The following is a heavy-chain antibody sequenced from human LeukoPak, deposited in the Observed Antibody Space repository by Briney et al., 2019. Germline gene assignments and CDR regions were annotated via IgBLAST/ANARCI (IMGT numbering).Heavy chain of an antibody. CDR3: ARLIESTSGYYYYGMDV. CDR1: GYSFTSYW. D-gene: IGHD3-16*02. CDR2: FDPSDSST. J-gene: IGHJ6*04. V-gene: IGHV5-10-1*01. Sequence: GESLRISCKGSGYSFTSYWISGARQLPGKGLEWMGRFDPSDSSTNSSPSFQGHGTISADKYISTAYLQWSSLKASDTAMYYCARLIESTSGYYYYGMDVWGKGTTVTVSS.